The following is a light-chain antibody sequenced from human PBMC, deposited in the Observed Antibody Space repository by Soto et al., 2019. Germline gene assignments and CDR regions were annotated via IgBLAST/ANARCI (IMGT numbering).Light chain of an antibody. CDR1: QTISSN. Sequence: EIVMTQSPATLSVSPGEGASLSCRASQTISSNLAWYQQKPGQAPRLLIHGASTRATGVPARFSGSGSGTEFTLTITSLQSEDFAFYYCQQYHNWPPQYTFGQGTQLQIK. V-gene: IGKV3-15*01. CDR2: GAS. J-gene: IGKJ2*01. CDR3: QQYHNWPPQYT.